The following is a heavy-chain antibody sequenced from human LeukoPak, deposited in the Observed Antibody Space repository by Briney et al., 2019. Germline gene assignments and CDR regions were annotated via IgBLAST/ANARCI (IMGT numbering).Heavy chain of an antibody. V-gene: IGHV3-23*01. Sequence: QAGGSLRLSCTASGVNFSAYAMMWVRQAPGKGPEWVSAIRGGGGSAFYADSVKGRFTISRDNSKYTLFLQMNSLRAEDTAVYYCARDPNGDYIGAFDMWGPGTMVTVSS. D-gene: IGHD4-17*01. CDR3: ARDPNGDYIGAFDM. CDR2: IRGGGGSA. CDR1: GVNFSAYA. J-gene: IGHJ3*02.